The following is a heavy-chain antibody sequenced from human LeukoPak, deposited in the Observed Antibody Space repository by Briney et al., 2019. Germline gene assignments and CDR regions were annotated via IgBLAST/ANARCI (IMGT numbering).Heavy chain of an antibody. CDR3: AREGSGLVIHAFDI. V-gene: IGHV3-23*01. Sequence: PGGSLRLSCAASGFTFSSYAVSWVRQAPGKGLEWVAPISGSGGSTYYADSVKGRFTISRDNSKNMVYLQMNSLRTDDTAVYFCAREGSGLVIHAFDIWGQGTMVTVSS. CDR1: GFTFSSYA. CDR2: ISGSGGST. J-gene: IGHJ3*02. D-gene: IGHD3/OR15-3a*01.